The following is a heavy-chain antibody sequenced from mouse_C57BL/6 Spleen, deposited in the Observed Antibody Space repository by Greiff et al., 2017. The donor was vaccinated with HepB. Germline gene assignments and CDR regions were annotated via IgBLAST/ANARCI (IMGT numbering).Heavy chain of an antibody. D-gene: IGHD1-3*01. CDR2: IYPGSGNT. CDR1: GYTFTDYY. J-gene: IGHJ1*03. Sequence: VQLQQSGAELVRPGASVKLSCKASGYTFTDYYINWVKQRPGQGLEWIARIYPGSGNTYYNEKFKGKATLTAEKSSSTAYMQLSSLTSEVSAVDFCARGGLKDWDVDGWGTGTTVTVAS. V-gene: IGHV1-76*01. CDR3: ARGGLKDWDVDG.